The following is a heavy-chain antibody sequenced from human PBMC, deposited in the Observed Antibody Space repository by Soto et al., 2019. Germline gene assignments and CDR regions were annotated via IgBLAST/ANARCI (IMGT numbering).Heavy chain of an antibody. J-gene: IGHJ4*02. Sequence: QVQLVESGGGVVQPGRSLRLSCAASGFTFSSYGMHWVRQAPGKGLEWVAVISHDGSNKYYVDSVKGRFTISRDNSKNTLYLQMDSLRAEDTAVYYCAMPTESNSGWFGLIDYWGQGARLTVSS. CDR3: AMPTESNSGWFGLIDY. CDR2: ISHDGSNK. V-gene: IGHV3-30*03. D-gene: IGHD6-19*01. CDR1: GFTFSSYG.